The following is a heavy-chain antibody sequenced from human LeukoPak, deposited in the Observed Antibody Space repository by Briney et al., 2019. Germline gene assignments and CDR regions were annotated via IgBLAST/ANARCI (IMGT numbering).Heavy chain of an antibody. Sequence: GGSLRLSCAASGFTFSSYWMSWVRQAPGKGLEWVANIKQDGSEKYYVDSVKGRFTISRDNAKNSLYLQMNSLRAEDTAVYYCAREGKYYYDSSGYYYGDAFDIWGQGTMVTVSS. CDR2: IKQDGSEK. V-gene: IGHV3-7*01. D-gene: IGHD3-22*01. J-gene: IGHJ3*02. CDR1: GFTFSSYW. CDR3: AREGKYYYDSSGYYYGDAFDI.